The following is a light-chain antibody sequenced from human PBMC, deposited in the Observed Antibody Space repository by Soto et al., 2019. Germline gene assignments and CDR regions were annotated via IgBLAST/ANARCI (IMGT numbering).Light chain of an antibody. Sequence: EIVMTQSPATLSVSPGERATLSCRASQSVGTYLAWYQQKPGQAPRLLFYGASTRAAGISPRFSGGGSGTEFTLTISSLQSEDFAVYYCQQYNDWPRTFGQGTKVGIK. J-gene: IGKJ1*01. CDR1: QSVGTY. CDR3: QQYNDWPRT. V-gene: IGKV3-15*01. CDR2: GAS.